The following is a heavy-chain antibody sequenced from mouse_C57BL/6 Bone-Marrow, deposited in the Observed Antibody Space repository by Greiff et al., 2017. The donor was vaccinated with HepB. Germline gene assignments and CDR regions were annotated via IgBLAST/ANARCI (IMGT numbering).Heavy chain of an antibody. D-gene: IGHD1-1*01. CDR2: ISGCGGNT. J-gene: IGHJ1*03. V-gene: IGHV5-9*01. CDR3: SRPAPGNGRHWYFDV. CDR1: GFTFSSYT. Sequence: EVPLVESGGGLVKPGGSLKLSCAASGFTFSSYTMSWVRQTPEKSLEWVATISGCGGNTYYPDSVKVRFTISRDNAKNTLYMQMSRLTSEDTALYDCSRPAPGNGRHWYFDVWGTGTTVTVSS.